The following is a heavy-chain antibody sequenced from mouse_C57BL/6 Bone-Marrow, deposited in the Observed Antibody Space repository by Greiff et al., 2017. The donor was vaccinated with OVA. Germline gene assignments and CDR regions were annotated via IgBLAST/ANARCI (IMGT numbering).Heavy chain of an antibody. D-gene: IGHD2-4*01. V-gene: IGHV1-82*01. Sequence: QVQLQQSGPELVKPGASVKISCKASGYAFSSSWMNWVKQRPGKGLEWIGRIYPGDGDTNYKGKFKGKATLTADKSSSTAYMQLSSLTSEDSAVYFCAREDDYDWYFDVWGTGTTVTVSS. J-gene: IGHJ1*03. CDR2: IYPGDGDT. CDR1: GYAFSSSW. CDR3: AREDDYDWYFDV.